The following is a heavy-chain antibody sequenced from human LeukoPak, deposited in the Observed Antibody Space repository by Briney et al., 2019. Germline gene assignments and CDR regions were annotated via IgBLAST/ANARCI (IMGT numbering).Heavy chain of an antibody. D-gene: IGHD1-1*01. J-gene: IGHJ4*02. CDR3: ARLTGTTGFDY. CDR2: IKQDGSDK. CDR1: GFPFRSYW. Sequence: QPGGSLRLSCAASGFPFRSYWMSWVRQAPGKGLEWVANIKQDGSDKYYVDSVKGRFSISRDNAKNSLYLQLNSLRADDTAVYYCARLTGTTGFDYWGQGTLVTVSS. V-gene: IGHV3-7*01.